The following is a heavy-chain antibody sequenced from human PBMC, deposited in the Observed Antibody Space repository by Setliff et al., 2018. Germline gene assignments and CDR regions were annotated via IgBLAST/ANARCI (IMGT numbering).Heavy chain of an antibody. J-gene: IGHJ3*02. V-gene: IGHV1-18*01. D-gene: IGHD4-17*01. Sequence: ASVKVSCKASGYTFTNYGISWVRQAPGQGLEWMGWISASNGNTNSAQKLQGRVTMTTDTSTGTAYMELRSLRSDDTAVYYCARDSPTVVTHIRAFDIWGQGTMVTVSS. CDR2: ISASNGNT. CDR3: ARDSPTVVTHIRAFDI. CDR1: GYTFTNYG.